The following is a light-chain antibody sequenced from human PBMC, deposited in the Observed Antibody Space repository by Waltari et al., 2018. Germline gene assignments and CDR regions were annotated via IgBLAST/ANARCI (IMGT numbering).Light chain of an antibody. CDR3: LSADSSGTSKV. CDR1: ALPKQY. J-gene: IGLJ3*02. V-gene: IGLV3-25*03. Sequence: SYALTQPPSVSVSPGQTARITCPGDALPKQYAFWYQQKPGQAPVLIIEKDTQRPSGIPERFSGSSSGTTVTMTISGVQAEDEADYYCLSADSSGTSKVFGGGTKLTVL. CDR2: KDT.